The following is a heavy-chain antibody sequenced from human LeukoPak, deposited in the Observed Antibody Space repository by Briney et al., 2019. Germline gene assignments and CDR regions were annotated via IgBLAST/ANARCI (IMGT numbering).Heavy chain of an antibody. Sequence: GGSLRLSCAASGFTFSSFSMNWVRQARGKGLEWVSYISSSSSTIYYADSVKGRFTISRDNAKNSLYLQMNSLRAEDTAVHYCAREGRDGYNCLDYWGQGTLVTVSS. J-gene: IGHJ4*02. D-gene: IGHD5-24*01. V-gene: IGHV3-48*04. CDR3: AREGRDGYNCLDY. CDR1: GFTFSSFS. CDR2: ISSSSSTI.